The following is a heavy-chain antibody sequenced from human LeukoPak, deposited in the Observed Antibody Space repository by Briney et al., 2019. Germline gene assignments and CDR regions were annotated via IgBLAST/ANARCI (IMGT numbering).Heavy chain of an antibody. J-gene: IGHJ4*02. V-gene: IGHV3-23*01. CDR3: ALDREYQLPRDDY. Sequence: PGGSLRLSCAASGFTFSSYAMSWVRQAPGKGLEWVSAISGSGGSTYYADSVKGRFTISRDNSKNTLYLQMNSLGAEDTAVYYCALDREYQLPRDDYWGQGTLVTVSS. CDR1: GFTFSSYA. CDR2: ISGSGGST. D-gene: IGHD2-2*01.